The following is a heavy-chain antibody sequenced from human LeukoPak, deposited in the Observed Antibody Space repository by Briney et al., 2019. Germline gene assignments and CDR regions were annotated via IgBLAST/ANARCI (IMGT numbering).Heavy chain of an antibody. Sequence: SETLSLTCTVSGGSISSSSYYWGWIRQPPGKGLEWIGSIHYSGSTYYNPSLQSRVTISVDTSKNQCSVELRFVTAADTAVYYCARAEYVWGTYRYSPHYFDYWGQGTLVTVSS. J-gene: IGHJ4*02. V-gene: IGHV4-39*07. D-gene: IGHD3-16*02. CDR2: IHYSGST. CDR3: ARAEYVWGTYRYSPHYFDY. CDR1: GGSISSSSYY.